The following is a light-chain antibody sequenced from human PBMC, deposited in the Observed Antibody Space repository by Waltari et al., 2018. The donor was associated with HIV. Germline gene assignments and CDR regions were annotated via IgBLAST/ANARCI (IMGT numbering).Light chain of an antibody. J-gene: IGLJ2*01. CDR1: NIGGKS. V-gene: IGLV3-21*02. CDR2: ADT. CDR3: HVWDISSDVV. Sequence: SYVLTQPPSVSVAPGQTARITCGGTNIGGKSVHWYQQKPGQAPLVVVYADTDRPSELPERFSGSNSGNTATLTISRVEAGDEADYYCHVWDISSDVVFGGGTKLTVL.